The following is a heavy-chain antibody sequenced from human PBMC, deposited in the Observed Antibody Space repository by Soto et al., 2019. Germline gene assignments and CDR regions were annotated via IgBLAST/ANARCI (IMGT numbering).Heavy chain of an antibody. CDR3: ARLFCSTTTCDSRFDP. Sequence: GESLKISCTGFGYTFTTFWISWVRQMPGKGLEWMGRIDPRDSYVNYSPSFQGYVTISLDKSISTAYLQWGSLKASDTAMYYCARLFCSTTTCDSRFDPWGQGTLVTVSS. CDR1: GYTFTTFW. J-gene: IGHJ5*02. D-gene: IGHD2-2*01. V-gene: IGHV5-10-1*01. CDR2: IDPRDSYV.